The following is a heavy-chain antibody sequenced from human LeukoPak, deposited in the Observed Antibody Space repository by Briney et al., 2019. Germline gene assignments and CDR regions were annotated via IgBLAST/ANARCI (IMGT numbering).Heavy chain of an antibody. D-gene: IGHD2-21*02. CDR1: GYRFTNYW. J-gene: IGHJ4*02. CDR2: TDPSDAHT. CDR3: GYCPGDCDIPDY. V-gene: IGHV5-10-1*01. Sequence: GESLKISGKGSGYRFTNYWINWVRHMPGKGLEWMGRTDPSDAHTYYSPSFQGHVTISADQSINAAYLQWSSLQASGAAMYYCGYCPGDCDIPDYWGQGTLVTVSS.